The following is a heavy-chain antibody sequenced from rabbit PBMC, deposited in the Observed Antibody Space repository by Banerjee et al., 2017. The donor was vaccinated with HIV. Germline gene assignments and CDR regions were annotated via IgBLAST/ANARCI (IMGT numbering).Heavy chain of an antibody. CDR2: IYAGSSGST. Sequence: QSLEESGGDLVKPGASLTLTCTASGFSFSSSYYMCWVRQAPGKGLEWIACIYAGSSGSTYYASWAKGRFTISKTSSTTVTLQMTSLTAADTATYFCARDPSSGYYRDYYGMDLWGPGTLVTVS. V-gene: IGHV1S40*01. CDR1: GFSFSSSYY. J-gene: IGHJ6*01. D-gene: IGHD1-1*01. CDR3: ARDPSSGYYRDYYGMDL.